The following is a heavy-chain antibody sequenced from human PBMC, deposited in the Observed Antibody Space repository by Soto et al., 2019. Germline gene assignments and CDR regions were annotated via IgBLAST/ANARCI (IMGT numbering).Heavy chain of an antibody. CDR1: GYTFTSYG. V-gene: IGHV1-18*01. CDR2: ISAYNGNT. D-gene: IGHD3-3*01. J-gene: IGHJ5*02. Sequence: GASVKVSCKASGYTFTSYGISWVRQAPGQGLEWMGWISAYNGNTNYAQKLQGRVTMTTDTSTSTAYMELRSLRSDDTAVYYCARDSGLTIFGVVITLDPWGQGTLVTVSS. CDR3: ARDSGLTIFGVVITLDP.